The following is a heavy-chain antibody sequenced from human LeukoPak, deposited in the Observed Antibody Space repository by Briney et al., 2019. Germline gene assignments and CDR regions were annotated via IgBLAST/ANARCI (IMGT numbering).Heavy chain of an antibody. D-gene: IGHD3-16*02. CDR1: GYTFTGYY. CDR3: ARVGDYVWGSYRYTDIDY. J-gene: IGHJ4*02. CDR2: INPNSGGT. V-gene: IGHV1-2*06. Sequence: GASVKVSCKASGYTFTGYYMHWVRQAPGQGLEWMRRINPNSGGTNYAQKFQGRVTMTRDTSISTAYMELSRLRSDDTAVYYCARVGDYVWGSYRYTDIDYWGQGTLVTVSS.